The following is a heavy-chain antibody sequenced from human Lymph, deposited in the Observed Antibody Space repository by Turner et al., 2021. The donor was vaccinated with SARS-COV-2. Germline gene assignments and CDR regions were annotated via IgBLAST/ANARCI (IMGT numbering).Heavy chain of an antibody. V-gene: IGHV1-8*01. CDR3: ARAAQLTVWFDP. Sequence: QVQLVQSGAEVKKPGASVKVSCMASGYTFTRYDINWVRQATGQGLEWMGWMDPNRGNTGDAQKFQGRVTMTRNTSISTAYMELSSLRSEDTAVYYCARAAQLTVWFDPWGQGTLVTVSS. CDR2: MDPNRGNT. J-gene: IGHJ5*02. D-gene: IGHD3-9*01. CDR1: GYTFTRYD.